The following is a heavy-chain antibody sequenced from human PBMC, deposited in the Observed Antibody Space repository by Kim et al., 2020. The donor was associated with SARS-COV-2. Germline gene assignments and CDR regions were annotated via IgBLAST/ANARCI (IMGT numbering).Heavy chain of an antibody. CDR2: ISWDGTRT. CDR1: GFTFSTSP. V-gene: IGHV3-23*01. CDR3: AKGVITSGFDY. Sequence: GGSLRLFCVASGFTFSTSPMGWVRQAPGEGLEWVSRISWDGTRTYYADSVKGRVTMSSDKSKNTVYLHMNSLRVEDTAVYYCAKGVITSGFDYWGQGAQV. D-gene: IGHD2-21*01. J-gene: IGHJ4*02.